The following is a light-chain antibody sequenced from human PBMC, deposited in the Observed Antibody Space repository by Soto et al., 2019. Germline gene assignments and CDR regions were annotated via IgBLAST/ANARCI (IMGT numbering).Light chain of an antibody. CDR3: QSYDSSLSVFYV. CDR2: VNN. CDR1: SSNIGAGYT. V-gene: IGLV1-40*01. J-gene: IGLJ1*01. Sequence: QAVVTQPPSMSGAPGQRVTISCTGSSSNIGAGYTVHWYQQLPETAPKLLISVNNDRPSGVPDRFSVSKSGTSAFLAITGLQAEDEADYYCQSYDSSLSVFYVFGTGTKLTVL.